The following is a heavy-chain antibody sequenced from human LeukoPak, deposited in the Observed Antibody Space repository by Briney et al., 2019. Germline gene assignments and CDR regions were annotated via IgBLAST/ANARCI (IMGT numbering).Heavy chain of an antibody. Sequence: ASVQVSCKVSGDTLTELSTHWVRQAPGKGLEWMGGFDPEHGEMIYAQKLQGRVTMTEDRSTDTAYMELSSLRSEDTAVYYCATGGPWDLLKYWGQGTLVTVSS. CDR2: FDPEHGEM. CDR1: GDTLTELS. V-gene: IGHV1-24*01. D-gene: IGHD3-9*01. CDR3: ATGGPWDLLKY. J-gene: IGHJ4*02.